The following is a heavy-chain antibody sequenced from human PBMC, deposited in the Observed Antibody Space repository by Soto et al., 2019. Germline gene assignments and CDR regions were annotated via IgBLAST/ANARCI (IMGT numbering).Heavy chain of an antibody. CDR3: VGARGRLVGFDY. V-gene: IGHV4-34*01. CDR1: SESLSGYY. Sequence: QVQLQQWGAGLLKPSETLSLTCAVNSESLSGYYWTWIRQSPGKGLEWIGEIDGSGNTNYSPSLRSRVAMSVDTSKNHCCLNLNSVSAADTAAYYCVGARGRLVGFDYWGQGTLVTVSS. D-gene: IGHD1-26*01. CDR2: IDGSGNT. J-gene: IGHJ4*02.